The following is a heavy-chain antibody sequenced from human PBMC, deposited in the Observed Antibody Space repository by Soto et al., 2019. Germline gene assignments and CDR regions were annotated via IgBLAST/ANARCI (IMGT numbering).Heavy chain of an antibody. Sequence: EVQLLESGGGLVQPGGSLRLSCAASGFTFSTYAMSWVRQAPGKGLEWVSTITTSGGNTYYADSVQGRFTISRDNSKKTMYLKMNSLIAEATAVYYCAGIYCTNAVCYSNYYYYIDVWGKGTTVTVSS. D-gene: IGHD2-8*01. J-gene: IGHJ6*03. CDR3: AGIYCTNAVCYSNYYYYIDV. V-gene: IGHV3-23*01. CDR1: GFTFSTYA. CDR2: ITTSGGNT.